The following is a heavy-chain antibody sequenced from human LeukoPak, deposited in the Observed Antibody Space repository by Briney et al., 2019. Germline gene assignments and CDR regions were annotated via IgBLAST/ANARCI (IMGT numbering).Heavy chain of an antibody. Sequence: GGSLRLSCAASGFTFSSYEMNWVRQAPGKGLEWVSYISSSGSTIYYADSVKGRFTISRDNAKNSLHLQMNSLRAEDTAVYYCARDGQLAQRGDYWGQGTPVTVSS. J-gene: IGHJ4*02. CDR3: ARDGQLAQRGDY. V-gene: IGHV3-48*03. CDR1: GFTFSSYE. D-gene: IGHD6-6*01. CDR2: ISSSGSTI.